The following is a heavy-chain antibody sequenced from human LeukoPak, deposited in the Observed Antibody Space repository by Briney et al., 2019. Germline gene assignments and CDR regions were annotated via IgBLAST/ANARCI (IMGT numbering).Heavy chain of an antibody. Sequence: SETLSLTCAVYGGSFSEHYWSWIRQPPGKGLEWIGEVNHSGRTNYNPSLKSRVTISADRSQNRFSLKLSSVTAADTAVYYCARGLGLRVMTTVTTFDYWGQGTLVTVSS. D-gene: IGHD4-17*01. CDR2: VNHSGRT. CDR3: ARGLGLRVMTTVTTFDY. CDR1: GGSFSEHY. V-gene: IGHV4-34*01. J-gene: IGHJ4*02.